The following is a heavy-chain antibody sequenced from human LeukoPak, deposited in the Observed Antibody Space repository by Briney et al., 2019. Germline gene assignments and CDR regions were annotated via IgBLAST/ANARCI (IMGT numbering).Heavy chain of an antibody. V-gene: IGHV1-69*13. J-gene: IGHJ5*02. CDR2: IIPIFGTA. Sequence: SVKVSCKASGGTFSSYAISWVRQAPGQGLEWMGGIIPIFGTANYAQKFQGRVTITADESTSTAYMELSSLRSEDTAVYYCAREMLSNSNWFDPWGQGTLVTVSS. CDR3: AREMLSNSNWFDP. CDR1: GGTFSSYA. D-gene: IGHD2-8*01.